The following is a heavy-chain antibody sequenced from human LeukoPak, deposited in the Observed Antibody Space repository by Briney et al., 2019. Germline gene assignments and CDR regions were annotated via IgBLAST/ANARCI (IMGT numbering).Heavy chain of an antibody. CDR1: GYTFTSYA. V-gene: IGHV1-3*01. J-gene: IGHJ4*02. D-gene: IGHD3-9*01. CDR2: INAGNGNT. CDR3: ARVVILPGYYIDY. Sequence: ASVKVSCKASGYTFTSYAMHWVRQAPGQRLEWMGWINAGNGNTKYSQKFQGRVTITRDTSASTAYMELSSLRAEDTAVYYCARVVILPGYYIDYWGQGTLVTVSS.